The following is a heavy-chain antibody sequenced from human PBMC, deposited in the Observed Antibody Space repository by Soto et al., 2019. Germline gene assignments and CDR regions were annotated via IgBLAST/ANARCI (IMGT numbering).Heavy chain of an antibody. CDR2: ISSSSSYT. V-gene: IGHV3-11*06. Sequence: GGSLRLSCAASGFTFSDYYMSWIRQAPGKGLEWVSYISSSSSYTNYADSVKGRFTISRDNAKNSLYLQMNSLRAEDTAVYYCARGSRYYVSWSRKSLARYNWFAPWGQGTLDTVSS. CDR3: ARGSRYYVSWSRKSLARYNWFAP. D-gene: IGHD3-10*01. CDR1: GFTFSDYY. J-gene: IGHJ5*02.